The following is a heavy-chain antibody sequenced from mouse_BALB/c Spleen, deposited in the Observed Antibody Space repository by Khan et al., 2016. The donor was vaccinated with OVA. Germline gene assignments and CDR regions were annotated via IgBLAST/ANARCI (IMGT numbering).Heavy chain of an antibody. CDR3: ARQPYYHYNIMDY. Sequence: QVQLKQSGPVLAAPSQSLSITCTISGFSLTNYGVHGVRQPPGKGLEWLVVIWNDGTTTYNSALKSRLTITKDNSQSQGLLKMNSLQTADTAIYFCARQPYYHYNIMDYWGQGTSVTVSS. V-gene: IGHV2-6-1*01. D-gene: IGHD2-10*01. CDR1: GFSLTNYG. J-gene: IGHJ4*01. CDR2: IWNDGTT.